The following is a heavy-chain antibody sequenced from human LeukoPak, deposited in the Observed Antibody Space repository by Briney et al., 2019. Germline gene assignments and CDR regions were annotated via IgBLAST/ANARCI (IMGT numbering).Heavy chain of an antibody. J-gene: IGHJ4*02. Sequence: KPSETLSLTCAVYGGSFSGYYWSWIRQPPGKGLEWIGEINHSGSTNYNPSLKSRVTISVDTSKNQFSLKLSSVTAADTAVYYYAGAVAGGGYYFDYWGQGTLVTVSS. CDR3: AGAVAGGGYYFDY. CDR2: INHSGST. V-gene: IGHV4-34*01. CDR1: GGSFSGYY. D-gene: IGHD6-19*01.